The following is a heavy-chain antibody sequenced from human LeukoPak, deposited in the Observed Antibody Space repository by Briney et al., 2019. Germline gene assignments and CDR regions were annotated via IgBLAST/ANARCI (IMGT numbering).Heavy chain of an antibody. J-gene: IGHJ4*02. CDR1: GFTFHTYW. Sequence: GGSLRLSCAASGFTFHTYWMSWVRQPPGKGPEWVANIKEDGSATYYVDSVKGRFTISRDNAKNSLYLQMNSLRVEDTAVYYCLRDPARLGRTEGYWGQGTLVTVSS. CDR3: LRDPARLGRTEGY. V-gene: IGHV3-7*01. CDR2: IKEDGSAT. D-gene: IGHD3-16*01.